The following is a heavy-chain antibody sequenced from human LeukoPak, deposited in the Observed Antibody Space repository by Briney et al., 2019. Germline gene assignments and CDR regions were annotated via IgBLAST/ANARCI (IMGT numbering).Heavy chain of an antibody. CDR3: SRGRYSAGDNWFDP. D-gene: IGHD3-9*01. V-gene: IGHV4-59*01. Sequence: AETLSLTCTVSGASITSSYWSWIRQSPGKGRGWSGYIHYTGSTNYNPPLKSRGTILIDTSKNQFSLKLSSVTAADTAVYYCSRGRYSAGDNWFDPWGQGTLVTVSS. J-gene: IGHJ5*02. CDR1: GASITSSY. CDR2: IHYTGST.